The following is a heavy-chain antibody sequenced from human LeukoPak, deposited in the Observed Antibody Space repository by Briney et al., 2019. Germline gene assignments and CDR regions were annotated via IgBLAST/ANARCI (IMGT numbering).Heavy chain of an antibody. Sequence: GGSLRLSCAASGFTFSNYWMSWVRQAPGKGVEWLANINQDGSEMFYVDSVKGRFTISRDNGKISLYLQINSLRADYTAVYYCARDQGSMIVVRTTYWYFDLWGRSTLVTVSS. CDR2: INQDGSEM. CDR1: GFTFSNYW. D-gene: IGHD3-22*01. CDR3: ARDQGSMIVVRTTYWYFDL. V-gene: IGHV3-7*01. J-gene: IGHJ2*01.